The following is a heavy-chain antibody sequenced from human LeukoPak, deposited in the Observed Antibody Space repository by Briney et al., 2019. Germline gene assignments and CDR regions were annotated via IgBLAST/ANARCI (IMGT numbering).Heavy chain of an antibody. Sequence: SETLSLTCTVSGGSISSGGYYWSWIRQHPGKGLEWIGYIYYSGSTYYSPSLKSRVTISVDTSKNQFSLKLSSVTAADTAVYYCARGAFYYYGMDVWGKGTTVTVSS. CDR2: IYYSGST. CDR3: ARGAFYYYGMDV. CDR1: GGSISSGGYY. V-gene: IGHV4-31*03. J-gene: IGHJ6*04.